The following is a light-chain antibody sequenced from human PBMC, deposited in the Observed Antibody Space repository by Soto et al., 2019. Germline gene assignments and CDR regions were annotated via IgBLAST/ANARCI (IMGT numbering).Light chain of an antibody. CDR1: QSTTGW. Sequence: DIQMTQSPSTLSASIGDRVTITCRASQSTTGWLAWYQQKPGKAPKLLIYGTSSLETGVPSRFSGSGSGTVFTLTITYLQPDDFATYYCQQYSPYSYSFGQGTKLEIK. CDR3: QQYSPYSYS. V-gene: IGKV1-5*03. J-gene: IGKJ2*03. CDR2: GTS.